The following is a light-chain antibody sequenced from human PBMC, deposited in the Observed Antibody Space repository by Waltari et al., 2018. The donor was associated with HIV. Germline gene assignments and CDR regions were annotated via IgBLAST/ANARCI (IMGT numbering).Light chain of an antibody. CDR1: SSDVGAYNY. CDR2: DVT. Sequence: QSALTQPPSASGSPGQSVTISSPGTSSDVGAYNYVPWFQQPPGKAPKLMIYDVTKRPSGVPDRFSGSKSGNTASLTVSGLQAEDEADYYCASHAGSKDVFGGGTRLTVL. CDR3: ASHAGSKDV. J-gene: IGLJ2*01. V-gene: IGLV2-8*01.